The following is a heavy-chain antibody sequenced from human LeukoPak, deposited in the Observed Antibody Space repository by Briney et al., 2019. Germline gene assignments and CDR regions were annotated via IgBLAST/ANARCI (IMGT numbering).Heavy chain of an antibody. V-gene: IGHV3-33*01. CDR1: GSTFSSYG. D-gene: IGHD6-19*01. Sequence: GRCLRLSCGASGSTFSSYGMNWVRQAPGKGLEWVAVIWYDGSNKYYADSVKGRFTISRDNSKNTVSLQMNSLRAEDTAVYYCARLGSGWSFDFWGQGSLVAVSS. CDR3: ARLGSGWSFDF. J-gene: IGHJ4*02. CDR2: IWYDGSNK.